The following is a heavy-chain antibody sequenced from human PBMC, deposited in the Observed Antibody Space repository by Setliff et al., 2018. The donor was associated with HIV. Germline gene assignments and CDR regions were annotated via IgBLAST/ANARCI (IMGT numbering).Heavy chain of an antibody. J-gene: IGHJ4*02. V-gene: IGHV4-4*07. Sequence: SSETLSLTCTVSGGSVSSYYWSWIRQPAGKGLEWIGRIYGTGSTTYSPSLESRVTMSIDRSNNLFSLELTSVTAADTAVYYCARIDPGKYWSSDYWGPGTLVTVSS. D-gene: IGHD2-8*02. CDR1: GGSVSSYY. CDR3: ARIDPGKYWSSDY. CDR2: IYGTGST.